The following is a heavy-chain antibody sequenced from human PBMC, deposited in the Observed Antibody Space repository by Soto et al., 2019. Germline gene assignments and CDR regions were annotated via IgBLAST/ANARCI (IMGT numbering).Heavy chain of an antibody. CDR2: ISSSSSYI. Sequence: GGSLRLSCAASGFTFSSYSMNWVRQAPGKGLEWVSSISSSSSYIYYADSVKGRFTISRDNAKNSLYLQMNSLRAEDTAVYYCARDEEYYYGSGTRLDYWGQGTLVTVSS. CDR1: GFTFSSYS. CDR3: ARDEEYYYGSGTRLDY. V-gene: IGHV3-21*01. J-gene: IGHJ4*02. D-gene: IGHD3-10*01.